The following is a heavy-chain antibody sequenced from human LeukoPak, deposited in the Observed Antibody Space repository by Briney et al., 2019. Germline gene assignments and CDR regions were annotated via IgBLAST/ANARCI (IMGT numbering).Heavy chain of an antibody. CDR3: ARAGGNWFDP. CDR1: GGSLSRYY. CDR2: ISYSGST. J-gene: IGHJ5*02. D-gene: IGHD3-10*01. V-gene: IGHV4-59*01. Sequence: ETLSLTCTVSGGSLSRYYWSLIRQPPGKGLEWIGYISYSGSTNYNPSLKSRVTISVDTSKNQFSLRLSSVTAADTAVYYCARAGGNWFDPWGQGTLVTVSS.